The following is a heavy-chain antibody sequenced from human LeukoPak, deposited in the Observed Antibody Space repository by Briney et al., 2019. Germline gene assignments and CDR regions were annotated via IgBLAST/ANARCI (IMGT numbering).Heavy chain of an antibody. CDR1: GGSISTYC. CDR3: ARVYYDSSGYYESYYYYYYMDV. D-gene: IGHD3-22*01. CDR2: ICTSGST. J-gene: IGHJ6*03. V-gene: IGHV4-4*07. Sequence: PSETLSLTCTVSGGSISTYCWSWIRQPAGKGLEWIGHICTSGSTNYNPSLKSRVTISVDTSKNQFSLKLSSVTAADTAVYYCARVYYDSSGYYESYYYYYYMDVWGKGTTVTVSS.